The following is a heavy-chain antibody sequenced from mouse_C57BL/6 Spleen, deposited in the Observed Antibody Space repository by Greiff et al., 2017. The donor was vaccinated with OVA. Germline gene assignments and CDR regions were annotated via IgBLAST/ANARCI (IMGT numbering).Heavy chain of an antibody. D-gene: IGHD1-1*01. V-gene: IGHV1-15*01. Sequence: VQLQQSGAELVRPGASVTLSCKASGYTFTDYEMPWVKPTPVHGLEWIGAIDPETGGTAYNQKFKGKAILTADKSSSTAYMELRSLTSEDSAVYYCTRGNYGSFAYWGQGTLVTVSA. CDR1: GYTFTDYE. CDR3: TRGNYGSFAY. CDR2: IDPETGGT. J-gene: IGHJ3*01.